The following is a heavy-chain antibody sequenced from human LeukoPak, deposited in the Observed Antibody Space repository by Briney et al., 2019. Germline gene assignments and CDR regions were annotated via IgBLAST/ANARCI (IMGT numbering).Heavy chain of an antibody. Sequence: GGSLRLSCAASGFTFSSYGMSWVRQAPGKGLEWVSTISDGGGGTYYADSAKGRFTISRDNSKSTLFLQMNSLRVEGTAIYYCAKRTDNWNIGGPFDYWGQGTLVTVSS. CDR2: ISDGGGGT. D-gene: IGHD1/OR15-1a*01. CDR3: AKRTDNWNIGGPFDY. J-gene: IGHJ4*02. CDR1: GFTFSSYG. V-gene: IGHV3-23*01.